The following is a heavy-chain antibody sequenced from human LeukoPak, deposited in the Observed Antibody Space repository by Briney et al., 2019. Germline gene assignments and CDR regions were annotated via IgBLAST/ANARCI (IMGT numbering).Heavy chain of an antibody. CDR3: ARVAEAAAFDS. Sequence: GGSLRLSCAASGFTFSTYSMNWVRQAPGKGLEWVSSISSNSRYIYYADSMRGRFTVSRDNAKNSLYLQLNSLKPEDTAVYYCARVAEAAAFDSWGQGTLVTVSS. CDR1: GFTFSTYS. D-gene: IGHD6-13*01. V-gene: IGHV3-21*06. J-gene: IGHJ4*02. CDR2: ISSNSRYI.